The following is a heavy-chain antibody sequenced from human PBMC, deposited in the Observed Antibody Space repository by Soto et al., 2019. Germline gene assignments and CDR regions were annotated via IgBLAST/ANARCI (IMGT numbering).Heavy chain of an antibody. CDR2: INHSGST. J-gene: IGHJ5*02. CDR1: GGSFSGYY. CDR3: ARGRIAAPRRSNWFDP. Sequence: SETVSLTCAVYGGSFSGYYWSWIRQPPGKGLEWIGEINHSGSTNYNPSLKSRVTISVDTSKNQFSLKLSSVTAADTAVYYCARGRIAAPRRSNWFDPWGQGTLVTVSS. V-gene: IGHV4-34*01. D-gene: IGHD6-13*01.